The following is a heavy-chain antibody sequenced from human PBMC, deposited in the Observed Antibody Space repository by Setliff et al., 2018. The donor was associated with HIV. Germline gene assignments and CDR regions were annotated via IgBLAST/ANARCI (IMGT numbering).Heavy chain of an antibody. CDR3: AQDYTATFWEYNWFDP. CDR2: ISGSGDST. Sequence: GGSLRLSCAAPGLTFEYYAMTWVRQVPGKGLEWVSGISGSGDSTYYAPAVKGRFTISRDNVKNILYLQMNNLRAEDTALYFCAQDYTATFWEYNWFDPWGQGTLVTVSS. J-gene: IGHJ5*02. V-gene: IGHV3-23*01. CDR1: GLTFEYYA. D-gene: IGHD2-15*01.